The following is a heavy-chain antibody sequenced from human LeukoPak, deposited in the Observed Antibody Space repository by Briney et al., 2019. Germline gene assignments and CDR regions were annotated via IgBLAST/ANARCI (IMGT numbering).Heavy chain of an antibody. V-gene: IGHV4-39*07. CDR1: GGSISSSSYY. CDR2: SYSGST. Sequence: PSETLSLTGTVSGGSISSSSYYWGWIRQPPGKGLEWIGSSYSGSTYYNPSLKSRVTISVDTSKNQFSLKLSSVTAADTAVYYCARHRNYYDSSGYENWFDPWGQGTLVTVSS. J-gene: IGHJ5*02. D-gene: IGHD3-22*01. CDR3: ARHRNYYDSSGYENWFDP.